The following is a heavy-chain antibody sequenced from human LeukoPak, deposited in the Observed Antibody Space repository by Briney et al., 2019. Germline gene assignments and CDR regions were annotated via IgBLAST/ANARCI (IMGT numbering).Heavy chain of an antibody. Sequence: GGSLRLSCTASGFTFGDYAMSWFRQAPGKGLEWVGFIRSKAYGGTTEYAASVKGRFTISRDDSKSIAYLQMNSLKTEDTAVYYCTRLGYCSGGSCYDPDYWGQGTLVTVSS. D-gene: IGHD2-15*01. CDR2: IRSKAYGGTT. J-gene: IGHJ4*02. CDR1: GFTFGDYA. V-gene: IGHV3-49*03. CDR3: TRLGYCSGGSCYDPDY.